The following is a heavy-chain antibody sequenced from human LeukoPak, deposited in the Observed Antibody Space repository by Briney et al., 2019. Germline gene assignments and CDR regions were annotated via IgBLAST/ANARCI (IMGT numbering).Heavy chain of an antibody. Sequence: GGSLRLSCAAAGFPFIDYSMNWVRQAPGKGLEWISYILNTGSIINYADSVKGRFTISRDNAKNSLYLQLNSLRDEDTAVYYCARDVPNSSWGPFDMWGQGTMVTVSS. CDR3: ARDVPNSSWGPFDM. CDR1: GFPFIDYS. D-gene: IGHD6-19*01. V-gene: IGHV3-48*02. J-gene: IGHJ3*02. CDR2: ILNTGSII.